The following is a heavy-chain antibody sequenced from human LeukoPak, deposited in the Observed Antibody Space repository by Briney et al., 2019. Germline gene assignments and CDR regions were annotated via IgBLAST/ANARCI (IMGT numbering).Heavy chain of an antibody. J-gene: IGHJ4*02. CDR2: INPSGGST. V-gene: IGHV1-46*01. CDR3: ARDGWSEMGTIMREVVSDY. CDR1: GYTFTSYY. D-gene: IGHD5-24*01. Sequence: ASVKVSCKASGYTFTSYYMHWVRQAPGQGLEWMGIINPSGGSTSYAQKFQGRVTMTRDTSTSTLYMELSSLRPEDTAVYYCARDGWSEMGTIMREVVSDYWGQGTLVTVSS.